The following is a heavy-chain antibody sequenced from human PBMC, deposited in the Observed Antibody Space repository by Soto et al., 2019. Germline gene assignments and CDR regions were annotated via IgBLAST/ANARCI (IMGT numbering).Heavy chain of an antibody. Sequence: GGSLRLSCSASGFTFSSYAMHWVRQAPGKGLEYVSAISSNGGSTYYADSVKGRSTISRDNSKNTLYLQMSSLRAEDTAVYYCVKDPESIAAAVYFDYWGQGTLVTVSS. CDR3: VKDPESIAAAVYFDY. CDR2: ISSNGGST. V-gene: IGHV3-64D*06. CDR1: GFTFSSYA. J-gene: IGHJ4*02. D-gene: IGHD6-13*01.